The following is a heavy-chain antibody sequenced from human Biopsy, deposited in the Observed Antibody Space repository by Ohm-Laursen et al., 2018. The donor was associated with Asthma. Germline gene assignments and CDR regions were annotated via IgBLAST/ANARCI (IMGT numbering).Heavy chain of an antibody. CDR1: GYTFRSYG. CDR3: ARHPYNFGGFDY. V-gene: IGHV1-18*04. Sequence: GESLKISCKASGYTFRSYGVSWVRQAPGQGLEWMGWISPFTGDTHFGQKFQGRVTMTTDTSTDTAYMELRSLRSDDTAVYYCARHPYNFGGFDYWGQGSLVLVSS. J-gene: IGHJ4*02. CDR2: ISPFTGDT. D-gene: IGHD5-24*01.